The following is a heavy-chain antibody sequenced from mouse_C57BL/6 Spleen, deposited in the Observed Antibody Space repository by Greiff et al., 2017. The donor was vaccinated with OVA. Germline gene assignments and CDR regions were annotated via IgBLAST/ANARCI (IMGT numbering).Heavy chain of an antibody. J-gene: IGHJ4*01. Sequence: EVQLVESGPGLVKPSQSLSLTCSVTGYSITSGYYWNWIRQFPGNKLEWMGYISYDGSNNYNPSLKNRISITRDTSKNQFFLKLNSVTTEDTATYYCASPYGSSHYYAMDYWGQGTSVTVSS. CDR1: GYSITSGYY. CDR2: ISYDGSN. V-gene: IGHV3-6*01. CDR3: ASPYGSSHYYAMDY. D-gene: IGHD1-1*01.